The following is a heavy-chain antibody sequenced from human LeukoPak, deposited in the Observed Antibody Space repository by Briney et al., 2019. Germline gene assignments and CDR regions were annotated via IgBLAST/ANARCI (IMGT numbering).Heavy chain of an antibody. J-gene: IGHJ4*02. D-gene: IGHD5-18*01. CDR2: IYYSGST. Sequence: SETLSLTCTVSGGSISSYYWSWIRQPPGKGLEWIGYIYYSGSTNYNPSLKSRVTISVDTSKNQFSLKLSSVTAADTAVYYCARHHYSYGFFDYWGQGTLVTVSS. V-gene: IGHV4-59*08. CDR3: ARHHYSYGFFDY. CDR1: GGSISSYY.